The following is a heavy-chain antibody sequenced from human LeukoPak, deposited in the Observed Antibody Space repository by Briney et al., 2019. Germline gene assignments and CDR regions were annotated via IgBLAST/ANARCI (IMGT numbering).Heavy chain of an antibody. CDR1: GFTFSSFG. Sequence: GGSLRLSCEASGFTFSSFGMHWVRQAPGKGLEWVAFIRRDGDVIYYADSVKGRFTISRDNSRNMVYLQLNSLRPEDTAVYYCASKQGDYWGQGTLVTVSS. CDR2: IRRDGDVI. V-gene: IGHV3-30*02. J-gene: IGHJ4*02. CDR3: ASKQGDY.